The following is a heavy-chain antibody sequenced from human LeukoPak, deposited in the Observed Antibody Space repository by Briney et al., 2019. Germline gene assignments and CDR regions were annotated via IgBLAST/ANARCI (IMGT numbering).Heavy chain of an antibody. J-gene: IGHJ4*02. V-gene: IGHV4-38-2*02. CDR1: GYSISSGYY. CDR2: IYHSGST. D-gene: IGHD3-22*01. Sequence: PSETLSLTCAVSGYSISSGYYWGWIRQPPGKGLGWIGSIYHSGSTYYNPSLKSRVTISVDTSKNQFSLKLSSVTAADTAVYYCARERGYDSSGYHYFRFDYWGQGTLVTVSS. CDR3: ARERGYDSSGYHYFRFDY.